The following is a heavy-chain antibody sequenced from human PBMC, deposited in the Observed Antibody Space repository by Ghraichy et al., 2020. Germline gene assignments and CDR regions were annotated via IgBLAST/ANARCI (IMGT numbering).Heavy chain of an antibody. CDR1: GFTFSNYW. CDR2: IKQDGSES. CDR3: AGGRGWVFDL. J-gene: IGHJ2*01. Sequence: GGSLRLSCEASGFTFSNYWMTWVRQAPGKGLEWVAVIKQDGSESYYVDSLRGRFTISRDNAKSLFYLQMNNLRGDDTAVYYCAGGRGWVFDLWGRGTLVTVSS. V-gene: IGHV3-7*04. D-gene: IGHD3-10*01.